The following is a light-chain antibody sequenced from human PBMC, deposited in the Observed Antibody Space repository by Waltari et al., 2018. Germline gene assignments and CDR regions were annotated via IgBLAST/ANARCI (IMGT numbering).Light chain of an antibody. CDR2: TAS. CDR3: QQLNSYPPT. CDR1: QGISNY. J-gene: IGKJ4*01. V-gene: IGKV1-9*01. Sequence: TGRASQGISNYLAWYQQKSGKAPKLLIYTASTLQSGVPSRSSGRGSGTDFTLTISSLQPEDFATYYCQQLNSYPPTFGGGTKVEIK.